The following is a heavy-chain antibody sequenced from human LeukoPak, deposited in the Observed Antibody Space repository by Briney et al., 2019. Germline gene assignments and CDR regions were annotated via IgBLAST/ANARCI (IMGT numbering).Heavy chain of an antibody. D-gene: IGHD5/OR15-5a*01. CDR1: GYTFTSYD. V-gene: IGHV1-8*03. Sequence: WASVKVSCKASGYTFTSYDINWVRQAPGQGLEWMGWMNPNSGNTGYAQKFQGRVTITRNTSISTAYMELSSLRSEDTAVYYCARGGVWNYNYYYMDVWGKGTTVTVSS. J-gene: IGHJ6*03. CDR3: ARGGVWNYNYYYMDV. CDR2: MNPNSGNT.